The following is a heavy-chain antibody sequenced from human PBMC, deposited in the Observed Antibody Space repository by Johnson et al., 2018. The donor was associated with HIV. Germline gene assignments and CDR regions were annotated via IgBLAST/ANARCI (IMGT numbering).Heavy chain of an antibody. V-gene: IGHV3-30*04. Sequence: QVQLVESGGGVVQPGKSLRLSCAASGFTFSNYAIHWVRQAPGKGLEWVAVISSDGSNKYYADSVKGRFTISRDNAKNSLYLQMNSLRAEDTALYYCAKDHPISVWGQGTMVTVSS. J-gene: IGHJ3*01. CDR2: ISSDGSNK. CDR1: GFTFSNYA. CDR3: AKDHPISV.